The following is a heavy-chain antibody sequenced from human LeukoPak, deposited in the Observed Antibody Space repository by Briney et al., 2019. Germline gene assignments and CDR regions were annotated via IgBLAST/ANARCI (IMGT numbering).Heavy chain of an antibody. CDR3: ARARYRIAVASPGGY. V-gene: IGHV7-4-1*02. D-gene: IGHD6-19*01. CDR1: GGTFSSYA. J-gene: IGHJ4*02. CDR2: INTNTGNP. Sequence: ASVKVSCKAYGGTFSSYAISWVRQAPGQVLERMGWINTNTGNPTYAQGFTGRFVFSLDTSVSTAYLQISSLKAEDTAVYYCARARYRIAVASPGGYWGQGTLVTVSS.